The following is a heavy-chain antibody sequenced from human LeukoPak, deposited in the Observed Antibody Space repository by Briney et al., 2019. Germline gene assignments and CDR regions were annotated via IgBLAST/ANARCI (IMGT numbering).Heavy chain of an antibody. CDR3: ARVGSTYNDAFDF. CDR1: GFTFSSYS. J-gene: IGHJ3*01. D-gene: IGHD2-15*01. CDR2: ISSSSSYI. Sequence: PRGSPCLSCAASGFTFSSYSMNWVRQAPGKGLEWVSSISSSSSYIYYADSVKGRFTISRDNAKNSLYLQMNSLRAEDTAVYYCARVGSTYNDAFDFWGQGTLVTVSS. V-gene: IGHV3-21*01.